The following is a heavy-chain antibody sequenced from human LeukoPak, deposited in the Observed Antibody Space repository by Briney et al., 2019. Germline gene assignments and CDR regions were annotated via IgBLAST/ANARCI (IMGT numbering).Heavy chain of an antibody. CDR3: ARDPTKSVIADQYYFDY. CDR2: INPSGGRT. D-gene: IGHD6-13*01. Sequence: GDSQKFSCKASRHTFTSSYMHWVRQAPHQWLAWMGLINPSGGRTSYAQKFQGRVTMTRDMSTSTVYMELSSLRSEDTAVYYCARDPTKSVIADQYYFDYWGQGTLVTVSS. V-gene: IGHV1-46*01. J-gene: IGHJ4*02. CDR1: RHTFTSSY.